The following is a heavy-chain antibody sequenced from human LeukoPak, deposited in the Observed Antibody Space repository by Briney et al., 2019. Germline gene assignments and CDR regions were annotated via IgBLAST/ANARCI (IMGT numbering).Heavy chain of an antibody. V-gene: IGHV4-34*01. Sequence: SETLSLTCAVYGGSFSGYYWSWIRQPPGKGLEWIGEINHSGSTNYNPSLKSRVTISVDTSKNQFSLKLNSVTAADTAVYYCAAESERWLLRSWGQGTLVTVSS. CDR3: AAESERWLLRS. CDR1: GGSFSGYY. J-gene: IGHJ4*02. D-gene: IGHD6-19*01. CDR2: INHSGST.